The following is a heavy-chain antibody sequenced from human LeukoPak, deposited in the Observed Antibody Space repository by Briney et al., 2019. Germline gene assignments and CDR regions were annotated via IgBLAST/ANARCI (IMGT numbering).Heavy chain of an antibody. CDR1: LGSHW. Sequence: GGSLRLSCVGALGSHWMGWVRQARGKGLEWVANIKEDGSQKYYMDSVKGRFTISRDNAKSSLFLQMNNLRVEDTAVYYCTRDQTWGQGTLVTVSS. CDR2: IKEDGSQK. V-gene: IGHV3-7*01. CDR3: TRDQT. J-gene: IGHJ4*02.